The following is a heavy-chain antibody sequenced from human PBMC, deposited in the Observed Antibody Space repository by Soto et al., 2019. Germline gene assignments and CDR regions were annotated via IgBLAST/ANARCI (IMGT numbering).Heavy chain of an antibody. V-gene: IGHV4-4*02. CDR1: SGSISTNNW. D-gene: IGHD2-2*01. CDR2: IHHSGTT. Sequence: QVQLQESGPGLVKPSGTLSLTCAVSSGSISTNNWWSWVRQPPGKGLEWIGEIHHSGTTTYNPSLKSRVTMSVDRSKNQFSLKLNPVTASDTAVYYCATGGSYCSSIGCLYWYLDLWGRGTLVSDSS. J-gene: IGHJ2*01. CDR3: ATGGSYCSSIGCLYWYLDL.